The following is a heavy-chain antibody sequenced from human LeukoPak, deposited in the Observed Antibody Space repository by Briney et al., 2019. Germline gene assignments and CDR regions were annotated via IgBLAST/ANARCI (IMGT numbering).Heavy chain of an antibody. Sequence: SETLSLTCAVSGGSFSGHYWSWIRQPPGKGLEWIGEINHSGSTTYNPSLKSRVTISVDTSKNQFSLKLSSVTAADTAVYYCARQAGGIAASGTRPLDYGGEGTLFTASS. D-gene: IGHD6-13*01. CDR3: ARQAGGIAASGTRPLDY. V-gene: IGHV4-34*01. CDR2: INHSGST. J-gene: IGHJ4*02. CDR1: GGSFSGHY.